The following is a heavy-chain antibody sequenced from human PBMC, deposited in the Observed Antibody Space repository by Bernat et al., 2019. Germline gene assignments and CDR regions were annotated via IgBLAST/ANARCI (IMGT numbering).Heavy chain of an antibody. CDR2: INSDGTTG. D-gene: IGHD6-19*01. CDR3: ASNGITVVDPGGGY. J-gene: IGHJ4*02. Sequence: EVQLVESGGGLVQPGGSLRLSCAVSGLTFGSYWMHWVRQAPGEGLVWVSRINSDGTTGNYAESVEGRFTISRDNAKNTLFLQMYSLRAEDTAVYYCASNGITVVDPGGGYWGQGNLVTV. CDR1: GLTFGSYW. V-gene: IGHV3-74*01.